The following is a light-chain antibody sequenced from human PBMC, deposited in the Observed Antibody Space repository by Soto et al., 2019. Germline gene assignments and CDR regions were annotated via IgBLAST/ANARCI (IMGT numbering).Light chain of an antibody. V-gene: IGKV1-27*01. CDR3: RKYDNAPRT. J-gene: IGKJ4*01. CDR1: QDISTY. CDR2: AAY. Sequence: DIQMTQAPSSLSASVGDRVTITCRARQDISTYLAWYQQKPGKVPKLLISAAYTLQSGVPPRFSGSGSGTAFTLTISSMQHADVSTYYCRKYDNAPRTFGGGTKVEIK.